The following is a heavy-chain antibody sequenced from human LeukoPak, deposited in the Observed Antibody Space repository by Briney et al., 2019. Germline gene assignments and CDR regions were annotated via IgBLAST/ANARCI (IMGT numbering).Heavy chain of an antibody. CDR1: GSTFSDYW. Sequence: GGSLRLSCAASGSTFSDYWMLWVRQAPGEGPEWVANIRDDGSEKNYVDSVKGRFTISRDNAQMSLYLQMNSLRVDDTAVYYCATDRKAGSWDPRFNYGGQGTLVTVSS. J-gene: IGHJ4*02. CDR2: IRDDGSEK. V-gene: IGHV3-7*04. D-gene: IGHD1-14*01. CDR3: ATDRKAGSWDPRFNY.